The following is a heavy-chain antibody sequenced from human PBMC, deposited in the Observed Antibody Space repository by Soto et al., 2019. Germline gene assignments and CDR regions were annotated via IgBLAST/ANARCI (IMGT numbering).Heavy chain of an antibody. CDR3: AHSRGPYGDPDY. CDR2: IYWDDAK. Sequence: QITLKASGPTLVKPTQTLTLTCTFSGCSLSTRGVGVGWIRRPPGKALEWLALIYWDDAKRYSPSLKSRLTITKDTSKNRVGLTMTIMDPVDTATDYGAHSRGPYGDPDYWGQGTLVTVSS. CDR1: GCSLSTRGVG. D-gene: IGHD2-21*02. J-gene: IGHJ4*02. V-gene: IGHV2-5*02.